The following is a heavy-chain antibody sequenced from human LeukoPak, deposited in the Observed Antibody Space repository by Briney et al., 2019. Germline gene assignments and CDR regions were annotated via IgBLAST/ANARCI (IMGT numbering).Heavy chain of an antibody. CDR2: ISSSSSTI. CDR1: GFSFSTYT. J-gene: IGHJ4*02. CDR3: ARARRYRSSWYHDY. Sequence: QPGGSLRLSCAASGFSFSTYTMNWVRQAPGKGLDWVSYISSSSSTIYYADSLKGRLTISRDNANNSLYLQMNSLRDEDTAVYYCARARRYRSSWYHDYWGQGSLVTVSP. V-gene: IGHV3-48*02. D-gene: IGHD6-13*01.